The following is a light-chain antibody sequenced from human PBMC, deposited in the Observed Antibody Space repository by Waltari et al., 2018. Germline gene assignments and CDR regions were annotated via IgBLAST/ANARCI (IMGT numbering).Light chain of an antibody. V-gene: IGKV3-20*01. CDR3: QIHERLPAM. CDR1: KSVSRY. J-gene: IGKJ1*01. CDR2: GAS. Sequence: EIVWTQSPGTLSLSPGESATLSCRASKSVSRYLAWYQQQPSQAPRLLIYGASSRATGIPDRVSGSGSGTEFSLTNSRLGPEDFAVYYCQIHERLPAMFGQGTKVEIK.